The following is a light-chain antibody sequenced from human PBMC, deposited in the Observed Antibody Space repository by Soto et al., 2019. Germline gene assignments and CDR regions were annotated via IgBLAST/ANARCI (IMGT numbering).Light chain of an antibody. J-gene: IGKJ4*01. Sequence: DIQMTQSPSTLSASVGDRVTITCRASQSISSWLAWYQQKLGRAPRLLIYDASSLESGVPSRFSGSGSGTEFTLAINSLQPDDFATYYCQEYTTYSPLTFGGGTKVDIK. CDR2: DAS. CDR1: QSISSW. CDR3: QEYTTYSPLT. V-gene: IGKV1-5*01.